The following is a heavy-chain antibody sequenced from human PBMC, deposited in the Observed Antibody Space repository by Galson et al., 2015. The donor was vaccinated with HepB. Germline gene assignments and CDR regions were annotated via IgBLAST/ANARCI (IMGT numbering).Heavy chain of an antibody. V-gene: IGHV1-46*01. Sequence: SVKVSCKASGGTFTSYYIHWMRQAPGQGLEWMGIINPSTAKTVYAQKFQDRVTMTRDTSTTTVYMDLSSLGSEDTAVYYCARELRNVGTSNKAHFDYWGQGTLVAVSS. J-gene: IGHJ4*02. CDR1: GGTFTSYY. CDR3: ARELRNVGTSNKAHFDY. D-gene: IGHD1-26*01. CDR2: INPSTAKT.